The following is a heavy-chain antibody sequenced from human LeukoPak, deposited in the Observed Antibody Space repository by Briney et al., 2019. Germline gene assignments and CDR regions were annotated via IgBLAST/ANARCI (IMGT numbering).Heavy chain of an antibody. V-gene: IGHV1-69*13. D-gene: IGHD6-19*01. CDR2: IIPIFGTA. CDR1: GYTFTSYA. Sequence: ASVKVSCKASGYTFTSYAISWVRQAPGQGLEWMGGIIPIFGTANYAQKFQGRVTITADESTSTAYMELSSLRSEDTAVYYCARDLVAVAGTREAYNWFDPWGQGTLVTVSS. CDR3: ARDLVAVAGTREAYNWFDP. J-gene: IGHJ5*02.